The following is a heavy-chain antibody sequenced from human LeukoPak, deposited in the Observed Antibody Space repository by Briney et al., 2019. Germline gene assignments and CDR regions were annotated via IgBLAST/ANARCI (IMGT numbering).Heavy chain of an antibody. D-gene: IGHD3-22*01. J-gene: IGHJ4*02. CDR3: ARSISQNYYDSSGYYWGEGYYFDY. CDR1: GGTFSSYA. V-gene: IGHV1-69*05. CDR2: IIPIFGTA. Sequence: SVKVSCKASGGTFSSYAISWVRQAPGQGLEWMGGIIPIFGTANYAQKFQGRVTITTDESTNTAYMELSSLRSEDTAVYYCARSISQNYYDSSGYYWGEGYYFDYWGQGTLVTVSS.